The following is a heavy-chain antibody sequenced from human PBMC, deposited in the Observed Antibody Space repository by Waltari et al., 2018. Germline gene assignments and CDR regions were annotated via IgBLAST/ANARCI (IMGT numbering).Heavy chain of an antibody. CDR3: ARVARGGYYTGWFDT. D-gene: IGHD3-3*01. Sequence: QLQLQESGPGLVKPSETLSLTCSVSGGSISRPSHYWAWIRPPPGKGLEWIGSIYYSGTTYYNLSLKSRVTLSVDTSKNQFSLKLSSVTAADTAMYFCARVARGGYYTGWFDTWGQGALVTVSS. CDR2: IYYSGTT. CDR1: GGSISRPSHY. J-gene: IGHJ5*02. V-gene: IGHV4-39*07.